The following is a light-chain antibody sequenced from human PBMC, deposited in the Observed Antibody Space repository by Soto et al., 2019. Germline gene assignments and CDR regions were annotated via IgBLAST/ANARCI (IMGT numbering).Light chain of an antibody. CDR2: EVS. CDR3: CSFTTTNTSAL. V-gene: IGLV2-23*02. Sequence: QSALTQAASVSGSPGQSITISCTGTSSDVGSYNLVSWYQQNPGKAPKLIIYEVSKRPSGVSNRFSGSKSGNTASLTISGLQAEDEADYYCCSFTTTNTSALFGGGTKLTVL. CDR1: SSDVGSYNL. J-gene: IGLJ3*02.